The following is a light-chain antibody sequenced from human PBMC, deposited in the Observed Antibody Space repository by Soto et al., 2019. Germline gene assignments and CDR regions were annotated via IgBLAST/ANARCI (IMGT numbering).Light chain of an antibody. CDR1: QGISSY. J-gene: IGKJ1*01. Sequence: VLPRTKSASLVSASTGFIFTISCGMSQGISSYLAWYQQKPGKAPELLIYAASTLQSGVPSRFSGSGSGTDFTLTISCLQSEDFATYYCQQYYSFPRTFGQGTKVDIK. V-gene: IGKV1D-8*01. CDR2: AAS. CDR3: QQYYSFPRT.